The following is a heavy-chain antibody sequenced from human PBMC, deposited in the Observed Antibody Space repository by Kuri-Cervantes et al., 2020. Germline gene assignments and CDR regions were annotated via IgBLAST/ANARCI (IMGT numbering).Heavy chain of an antibody. D-gene: IGHD1-7*01. CDR3: ARGRTQNWFDP. Sequence: ASVKVSCKASGYTFTSYDINWVRQATGQGLEWMGWMNPNSGNTGYAQKFQGWVTMTRDTSISTAYMELRSLRSDDTAVYYCARGRTQNWFDPWGQGTLVTVSS. CDR2: MNPNSGNT. J-gene: IGHJ5*02. V-gene: IGHV1-8*01. CDR1: GYTFTSYD.